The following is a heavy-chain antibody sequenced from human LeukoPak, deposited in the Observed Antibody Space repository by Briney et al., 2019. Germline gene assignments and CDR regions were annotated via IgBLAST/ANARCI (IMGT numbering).Heavy chain of an antibody. D-gene: IGHD1-26*01. V-gene: IGHV3-23*01. Sequence: PGGSLRLSCAASGFTFSSYAMSWVRQAPGEGLEWVSAISGSGGSTYYADSVKGRFTISRDNSKNTLYLQMNSLRAEDTAVYYCAKDKSRWELLGGYFDYWGQGTLVTVSS. CDR2: ISGSGGST. J-gene: IGHJ4*02. CDR1: GFTFSSYA. CDR3: AKDKSRWELLGGYFDY.